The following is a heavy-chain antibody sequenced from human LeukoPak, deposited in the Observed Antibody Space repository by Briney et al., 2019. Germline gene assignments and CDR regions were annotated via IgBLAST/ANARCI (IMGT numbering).Heavy chain of an antibody. Sequence: SETLSLTCTVSGGSINNYYWTWIRHHPGKGLEWIGYISYSGGTNYNPSLKSRVSMSVDASKNQFSLKLSSVTAADTAVYYCARGTLYGEYVFDYWGQGTLVTVSS. CDR3: ARGTLYGEYVFDY. V-gene: IGHV4-59*01. D-gene: IGHD4-17*01. CDR2: ISYSGGT. J-gene: IGHJ4*02. CDR1: GGSINNYY.